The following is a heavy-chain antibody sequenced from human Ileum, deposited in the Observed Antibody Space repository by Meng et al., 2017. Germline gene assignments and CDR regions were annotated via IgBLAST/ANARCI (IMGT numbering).Heavy chain of an antibody. J-gene: IGHJ4*02. CDR2: VFYSGSP. CDR3: ARDQGRTGNHFDH. V-gene: IGHV4-59*01. Sequence: SETLSLTCTVSGGSMSGYYWNWIRQSPVTGLEWIGYVFYSGSPNYNPSFRSRVTISVDTSKNQFSLKLSSMTPADTAIYYCARDQGRTGNHFDHWGQGTLVIVSS. CDR1: GGSMSGYY.